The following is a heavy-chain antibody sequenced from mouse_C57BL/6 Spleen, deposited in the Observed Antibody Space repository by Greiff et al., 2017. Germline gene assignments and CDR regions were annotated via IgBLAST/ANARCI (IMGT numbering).Heavy chain of an antibody. D-gene: IGHD3-1*01. CDR2: ISDGGSYT. Sequence: EVKLMESGGGLVKPGGPLKLSCAASGFTFSSYAMSWVRQTPEKRLEWVATISDGGSYTYYPDNVKGRFTISRDNAKNNLYLQMSHLKSEDTAMYYCARGLFAYWGQGTLVTVSA. J-gene: IGHJ3*01. CDR1: GFTFSSYA. V-gene: IGHV5-4*03. CDR3: ARGLFAY.